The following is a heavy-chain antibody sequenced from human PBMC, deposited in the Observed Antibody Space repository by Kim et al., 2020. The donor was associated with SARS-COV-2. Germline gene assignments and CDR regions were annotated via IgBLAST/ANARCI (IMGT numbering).Heavy chain of an antibody. CDR3: VSGPVSEVPYDGFAI. J-gene: IGHJ3*02. CDR2: IYDGGTT. V-gene: IGHV3-53*01. Sequence: GGSLRLSCAASKFTVNSNYMNWVRQAPGKGLEWVSVIYDGGTTYYAEPVKGRFTISRDKSKTTLYLHMNNVRAEDTAVYYCVSGPVSEVPYDGFAIWGQGTMVTVSS. CDR1: KFTVNSNY.